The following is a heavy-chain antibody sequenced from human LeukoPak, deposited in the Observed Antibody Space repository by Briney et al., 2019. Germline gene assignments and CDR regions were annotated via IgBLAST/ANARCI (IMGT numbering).Heavy chain of an antibody. CDR2: IVVGSGNT. CDR3: AAGIGSRPEYFHY. Sequence: VASVKVSCKASGFTFTSSVMQWVRQARGQRLEWIGWIVVGSGNTNYAQKFQERVTITRDKSTSTVYMELSSLRSEDTAVYYCAAGIGSRPEYFHYWGQGTLVTVSS. J-gene: IGHJ1*01. CDR1: GFTFTSSV. V-gene: IGHV1-58*02. D-gene: IGHD1-26*01.